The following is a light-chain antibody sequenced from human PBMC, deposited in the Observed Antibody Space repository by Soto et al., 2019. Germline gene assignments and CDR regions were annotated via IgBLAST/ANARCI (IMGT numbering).Light chain of an antibody. CDR3: QQYNSDSWT. J-gene: IGKJ1*01. Sequence: DIQMTQSPSTLSASVGDRVTITCRASQSIRSWLAWYQQKPGKAPKLLIYDASSLESGVPSRFSGNGSGTEFTLTISSLQPDDFTTYYCQQYNSDSWTFGQGTKFAIQ. CDR2: DAS. V-gene: IGKV1-5*01. CDR1: QSIRSW.